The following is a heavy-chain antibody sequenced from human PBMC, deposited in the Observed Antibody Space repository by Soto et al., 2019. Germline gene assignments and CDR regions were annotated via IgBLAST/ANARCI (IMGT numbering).Heavy chain of an antibody. Sequence: QIQLVQSGPEVKMPGASVQVSCKASGYTLTNYDVNWVRQAPGQGLEWMGWISGFNGHTVYAQKFQGRVTLTRHSSATTVYMERRSLTSDDPAVYYCPRQQDVGRNFFDPWGRGTVVSVSP. CDR3: PRQQDVGRNFFDP. D-gene: IGHD1-26*01. J-gene: IGHJ5*02. CDR1: GYTLTNYD. V-gene: IGHV1-18*01. CDR2: ISGFNGHT.